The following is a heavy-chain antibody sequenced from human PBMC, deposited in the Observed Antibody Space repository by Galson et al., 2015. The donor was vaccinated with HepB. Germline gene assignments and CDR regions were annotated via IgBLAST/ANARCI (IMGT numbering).Heavy chain of an antibody. CDR2: INPNSGGT. D-gene: IGHD4-17*01. V-gene: IGHV1-2*04. J-gene: IGHJ3*02. CDR1: GYTFTGYY. CDR3: ARESYGDNDAFDI. Sequence: SVKVSCKASGYTFTGYYMHWVRQAPGQGLEWMGWINPNSGGTNYAQKFQGWVTMTRDTSISTAYMELSRLRSDDTAVYYCARESYGDNDAFDIWGQGTMVTVSS.